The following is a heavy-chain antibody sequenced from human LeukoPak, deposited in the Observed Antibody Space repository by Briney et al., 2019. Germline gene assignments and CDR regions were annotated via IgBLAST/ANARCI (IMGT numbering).Heavy chain of an antibody. D-gene: IGHD3-10*01. V-gene: IGHV4-4*09. CDR1: GGSISSYY. Sequence: SETLSLTCTVSGGSISSYYWSWVRQPPGKGLEWIGYIYTSGITNYNPPLKSRVTMSVDTSKNQFSLKLSSVTAADTAVYYCARDRSGSPVYWGQGTLVTVSS. CDR2: IYTSGIT. CDR3: ARDRSGSPVY. J-gene: IGHJ4*02.